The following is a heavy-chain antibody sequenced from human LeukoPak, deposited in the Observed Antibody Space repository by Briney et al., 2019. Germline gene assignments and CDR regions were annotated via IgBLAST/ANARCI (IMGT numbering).Heavy chain of an antibody. J-gene: IGHJ4*02. D-gene: IGHD6-19*01. CDR2: ISYSGCT. V-gene: IGHV4-59*11. CDR1: GGSISSHY. Sequence: SETLSLTCTVSGGSISSHYWSWIRQPPGKGLQWIGYISYSGCTNYNPSLKSRVTMSVDTSKNQFSLRLSSVTAADTAVYYCARAAVTGTPLSFDYWGQGTLVTVSS. CDR3: ARAAVTGTPLSFDY.